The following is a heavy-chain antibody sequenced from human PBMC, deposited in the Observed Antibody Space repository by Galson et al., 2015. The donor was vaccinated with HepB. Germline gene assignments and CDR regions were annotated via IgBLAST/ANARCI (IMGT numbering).Heavy chain of an antibody. CDR1: GYTFTSYA. D-gene: IGHD6-13*01. Sequence: SVKVSCKASGYTFTSYAMHWVRQAPGQRLEWMGWINAGNGNTKYSQKFQGRVTITRDTSASTAYMELSSLRSEDTAVYYCAGDASRRGSSSWYVNWFDPWGQGTLVTVSS. CDR3: AGDASRRGSSSWYVNWFDP. J-gene: IGHJ5*02. CDR2: INAGNGNT. V-gene: IGHV1-3*01.